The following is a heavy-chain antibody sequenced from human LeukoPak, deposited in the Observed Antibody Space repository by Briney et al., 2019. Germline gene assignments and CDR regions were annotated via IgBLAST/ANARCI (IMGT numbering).Heavy chain of an antibody. V-gene: IGHV4-59*01. D-gene: IGHD3-22*01. J-gene: IGHJ5*02. CDR2: IYYSGST. Sequence: SETLSLTCTVSGGSISSYYWSWIRQFPGKGLELIGYIYYSGSTNYNPSLKSRVTISVDTSKNQFSLKLTSVTAADTAVYYCARAGTPITMIVVESNWFDPWGQGTLVTVAS. CDR1: GGSISSYY. CDR3: ARAGTPITMIVVESNWFDP.